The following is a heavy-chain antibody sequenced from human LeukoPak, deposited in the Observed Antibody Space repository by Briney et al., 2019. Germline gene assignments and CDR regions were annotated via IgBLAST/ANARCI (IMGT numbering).Heavy chain of an antibody. D-gene: IGHD5-12*01. J-gene: IGHJ3*02. Sequence: PSETLFLTCTVSGGSISSYYWGWIRQPPGKGLEWIGYIYYSGSTNYNPSLKSRVTISVDTSKNQFSLKLSSVTAADTAVYYCARDGYSGYDYMYAFDIWGQGTMVAVSS. CDR1: GGSISSYY. CDR3: ARDGYSGYDYMYAFDI. CDR2: IYYSGST. V-gene: IGHV4-59*01.